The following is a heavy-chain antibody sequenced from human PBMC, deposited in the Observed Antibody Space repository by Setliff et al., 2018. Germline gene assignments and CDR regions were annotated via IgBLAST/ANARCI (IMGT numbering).Heavy chain of an antibody. D-gene: IGHD3-10*01. J-gene: IGHJ6*03. CDR2: INDRGST. CDR1: GGPISSSNYY. CDR3: AKVPITKVYFYMDV. V-gene: IGHV4-39*02. Sequence: SETLSLTCTVSGGPISSSNYYWGWIRQAPGKGLEWMGSINDRGSTHDNPSLRSRVTMSIDTSKSHFSLTLRSLTAADTAVYYCAKVPITKVYFYMDVWGKGTTVTVSS.